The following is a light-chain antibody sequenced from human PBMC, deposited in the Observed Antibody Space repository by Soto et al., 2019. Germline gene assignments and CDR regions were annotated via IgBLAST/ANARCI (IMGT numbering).Light chain of an antibody. CDR1: ITDIGAYNY. Sequence: QSVLTQPASVSGSPGQSITISCTGTITDIGAYNYVSWYQQHPGKAPKLLIYGVSSRPSGVSNRFSGSKSGNAAYLTISGLQADDEAEYYCSSYRSVGTVVFGTGTKVTVL. J-gene: IGLJ1*01. CDR2: GVS. V-gene: IGLV2-14*01. CDR3: SSYRSVGTVV.